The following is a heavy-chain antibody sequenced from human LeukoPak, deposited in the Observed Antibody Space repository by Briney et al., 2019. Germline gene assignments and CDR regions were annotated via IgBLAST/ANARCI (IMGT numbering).Heavy chain of an antibody. D-gene: IGHD3-22*01. CDR2: ISSSSTTI. V-gene: IGHV3-48*01. CDR1: GFTFSSYS. Sequence: SGGSLRLSCAASGFTFSSYSMNWVGQAPGKGLEWVSYISSSSTTIYYADSVKGRFTISRDNAKNSLYLQMNSLRAEDTAVYYCARVLHKRNYDSSTYYGYWGQGTLVTASS. CDR3: ARVLHKRNYDSSTYYGY. J-gene: IGHJ4*02.